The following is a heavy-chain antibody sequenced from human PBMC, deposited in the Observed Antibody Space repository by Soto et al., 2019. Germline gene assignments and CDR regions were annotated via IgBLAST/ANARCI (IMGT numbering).Heavy chain of an antibody. CDR1: GGTFSSYT. Sequence: QVQLVQSGAEVKKPGSSVKVSCTASGGTFSSYTISWVRQAPGQGLEWMGRIIPILGIANYAQKFQGRVTITADKSTSKAYMELSSLRSEDTAVYYCARDWLGYCSGGSCYSEVWFDPWGQGTLVTVSS. D-gene: IGHD2-15*01. V-gene: IGHV1-69*08. CDR3: ARDWLGYCSGGSCYSEVWFDP. J-gene: IGHJ5*02. CDR2: IIPILGIA.